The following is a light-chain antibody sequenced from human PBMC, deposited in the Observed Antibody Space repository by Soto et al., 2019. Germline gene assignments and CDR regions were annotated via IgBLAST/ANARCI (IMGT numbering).Light chain of an antibody. V-gene: IGKV1-5*01. J-gene: IGKJ1*01. CDR1: QSVSIW. CDR3: QQYDGYSTWT. CDR2: DAS. Sequence: IQLTQSPSSLSASVGDTVTITCRASQSVSIWLAWYQKKPGKAPKVLIWDASTLQGGVPSRFSGSGSGTEFTLTISSLQPEDFATYYCQQYDGYSTWTFGQGTKVDIK.